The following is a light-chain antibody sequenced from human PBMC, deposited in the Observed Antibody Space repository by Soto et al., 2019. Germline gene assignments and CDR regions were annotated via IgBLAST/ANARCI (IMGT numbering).Light chain of an antibody. J-gene: IGKJ5*01. CDR3: QQFKNYPIT. CDR2: AAS. CDR1: EDISSY. Sequence: IQLTQSPSSLSASVGDIVTFTCRASEDISSYLVWYQQKPGAAPKLLIYAASALHSGVPSRFSGSGSGTDFTLTISSLHPEDFAVYFCQQFKNYPITFGQGTRWRL. V-gene: IGKV1-9*01.